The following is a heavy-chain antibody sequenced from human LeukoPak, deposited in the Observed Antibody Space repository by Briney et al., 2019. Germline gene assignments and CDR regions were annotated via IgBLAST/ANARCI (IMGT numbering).Heavy chain of an antibody. Sequence: GGSLRLSCAASGFTFSSYWMSWVRQAPGKGLEWVANIKQDGSEKYYLDSVKGRFTISRDNAKNSLYLQMNSLRAEDTAVYYCARRDYHGSSGYYDSSYWGQGTLVTVSS. D-gene: IGHD3-22*01. V-gene: IGHV3-7*01. CDR1: GFTFSSYW. CDR2: IKQDGSEK. CDR3: ARRDYHGSSGYYDSSY. J-gene: IGHJ4*02.